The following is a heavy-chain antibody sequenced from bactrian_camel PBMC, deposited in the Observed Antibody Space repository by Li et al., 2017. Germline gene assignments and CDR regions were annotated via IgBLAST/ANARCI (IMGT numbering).Heavy chain of an antibody. Sequence: DVQLVESGGGSVQAGGSLTLSCLASGFTHAKNLMGWFRQAPGQGLEWVSSIDKVGGTTYYAESVKGRFTISRDNIQNTVFLQTNSLKSEDTAVYYCAAEAYGRQCNRDFGYWGQGTQVTVS. CDR3: AAEAYGRQCNRDFGY. V-gene: IGHV3S36*01. J-gene: IGHJ6*01. D-gene: IGHD6*01. CDR1: GFTHAKNL. CDR2: IDKVGGTT.